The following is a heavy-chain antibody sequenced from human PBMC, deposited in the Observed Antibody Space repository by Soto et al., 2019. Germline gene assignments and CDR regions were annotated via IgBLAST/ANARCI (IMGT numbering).Heavy chain of an antibody. D-gene: IGHD5-18*01. V-gene: IGHV1-8*01. CDR3: ARGVVYSYGYVYYGMDV. Sequence: ASVKVSCKASGYTFTSYDINWVRQATGQGLEWMGWMNPNSGNTGYAQKFQGRVTMTRNTSISTAYMELSSLRSEDTAVYYCARGVVYSYGYVYYGMDVWGQGTTVTVSS. CDR1: GYTFTSYD. CDR2: MNPNSGNT. J-gene: IGHJ6*02.